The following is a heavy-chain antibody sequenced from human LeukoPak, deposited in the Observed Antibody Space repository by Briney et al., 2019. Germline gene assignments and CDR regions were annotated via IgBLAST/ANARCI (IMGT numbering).Heavy chain of an antibody. J-gene: IGHJ6*03. Sequence: GGSLRLSCAASGFTFSSYGMSWVRQAPGKGLEWVSAISGSGGSTYYADSVKGRFTISRDNSKNTLYLQMNSLRAEDTAVYYCAKDGQNVLRYFDWLWTRKYYVDVWGKGTTVTISS. CDR1: GFTFSSYG. D-gene: IGHD3-9*01. CDR3: AKDGQNVLRYFDWLWTRKYYVDV. V-gene: IGHV3-23*01. CDR2: ISGSGGST.